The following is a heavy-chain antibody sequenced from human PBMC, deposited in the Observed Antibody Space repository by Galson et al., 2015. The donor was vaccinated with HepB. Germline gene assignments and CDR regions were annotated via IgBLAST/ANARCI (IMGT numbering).Heavy chain of an antibody. CDR3: ARGSIYGGNSGGVY. J-gene: IGHJ4*02. CDR1: GFTFSSYA. CDR2: ISYDGSNK. D-gene: IGHD4-23*01. Sequence: SLRLSCAASGFTFSSYAMHWVRQAPGKGLEWVAVISYDGSNKYYADSVKGRFTISRDNSKNTLYLQMNSLRAEDTAVYYCARGSIYGGNSGGVYWGQGTLVTVSS. V-gene: IGHV3-30*04.